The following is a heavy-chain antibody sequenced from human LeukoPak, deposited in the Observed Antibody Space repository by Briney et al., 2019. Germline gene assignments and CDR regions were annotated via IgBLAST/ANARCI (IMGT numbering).Heavy chain of an antibody. Sequence: GASVKVSCKASGYTFTGYYMHWVRQAPGQGLEWMAWINPNSGGTYYAQNFHDRTTMTRDTSISTAYMELSRLRSDDTAIYYCARGHRQWLMTPYWYFDLWGRGTLVTVSS. CDR2: INPNSGGT. D-gene: IGHD6-19*01. CDR3: ARGHRQWLMTPYWYFDL. J-gene: IGHJ2*01. V-gene: IGHV1-2*02. CDR1: GYTFTGYY.